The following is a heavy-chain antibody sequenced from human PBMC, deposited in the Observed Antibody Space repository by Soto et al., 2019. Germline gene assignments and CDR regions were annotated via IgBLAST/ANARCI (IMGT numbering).Heavy chain of an antibody. CDR1: GYNFNTHW. Sequence: VQLVQSGAEVKEPGASVRLSCKASGYNFNTHWMHWVRQAPGKGLVWVSRIYFDGITTNYADSVKGRLTVSRDNAKNTVYLHVNTLRDEDTAVYYCARGGAMGVDYWGQGTLVTVSS. J-gene: IGHJ4*02. V-gene: IGHV3-74*02. CDR3: ARGGAMGVDY. D-gene: IGHD1-26*01. CDR2: IYFDGITT.